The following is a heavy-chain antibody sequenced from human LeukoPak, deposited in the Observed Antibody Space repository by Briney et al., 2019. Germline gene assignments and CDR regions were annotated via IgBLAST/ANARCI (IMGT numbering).Heavy chain of an antibody. D-gene: IGHD6-13*01. CDR2: IETGGAST. Sequence: PGGTLRLSCAASGFTFSSYGMSWVRQAPGKGLEWVSAIETGGASTYYADSVKGRFSISRDNSKNTLYLQMNSLRAEDTAVYYCAKVKQQLVRPNFDYWGQGTLVTVSS. CDR1: GFTFSSYG. V-gene: IGHV3-23*05. J-gene: IGHJ4*02. CDR3: AKVKQQLVRPNFDY.